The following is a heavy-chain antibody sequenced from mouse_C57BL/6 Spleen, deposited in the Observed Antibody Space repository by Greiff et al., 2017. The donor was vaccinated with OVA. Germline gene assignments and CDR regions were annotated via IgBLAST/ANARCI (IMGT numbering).Heavy chain of an antibody. D-gene: IGHD2-3*01. CDR3: TRDGYYAYAMDY. CDR2: ISSGGDYI. J-gene: IGHJ4*01. Sequence: EVQGVESGEGLVKPGGSLKLSCAASGFTFSSYAMSWVRQTPEKRLEWVAYISSGGDYIYYADTVKGRFTISRDNARNTLYLQMSSLKSEDTAMYYCTRDGYYAYAMDYWGQGTSVTVSS. V-gene: IGHV5-9-1*02. CDR1: GFTFSSYA.